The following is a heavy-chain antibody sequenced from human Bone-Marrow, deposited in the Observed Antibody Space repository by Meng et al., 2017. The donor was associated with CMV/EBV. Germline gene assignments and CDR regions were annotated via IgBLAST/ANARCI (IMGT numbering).Heavy chain of an antibody. Sequence: GGSLRLSCAASGFKFSDFEMNWVRQAPGKGLEWISYISSSGNTIYYADSVKGRFTISRDNTKNALYLQINSLRHGDAAVYYCARYDFWSGYAFHPWGQGTLVTVSS. D-gene: IGHD3-3*01. CDR3: ARYDFWSGYAFHP. V-gene: IGHV3-48*03. CDR2: ISSSGNTI. CDR1: GFKFSDFE. J-gene: IGHJ5*02.